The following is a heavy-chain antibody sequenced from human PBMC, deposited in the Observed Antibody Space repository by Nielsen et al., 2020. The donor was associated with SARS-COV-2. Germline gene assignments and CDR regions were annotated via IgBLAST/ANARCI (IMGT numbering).Heavy chain of an antibody. D-gene: IGHD2-15*01. V-gene: IGHV3-53*01. Sequence: GESLKISCAASGFTVSSKYMSWVRQAPGKGLQWVSVIYSGDSTYYADSVRGRFTISRDNSQNTLSLQMNSLRAEDTAVYYCAKVRKDCSGGSCYWGNYYYGMDVWGQGTTVTVSS. CDR3: AKVRKDCSGGSCYWGNYYYGMDV. CDR1: GFTVSSKY. CDR2: IYSGDST. J-gene: IGHJ6*02.